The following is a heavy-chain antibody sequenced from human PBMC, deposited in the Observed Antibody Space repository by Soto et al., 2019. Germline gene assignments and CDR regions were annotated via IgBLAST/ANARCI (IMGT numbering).Heavy chain of an antibody. CDR3: AADLPNWGAYAFDY. CDR2: IKSKNDGGTT. J-gene: IGHJ4*02. Sequence: EVQLVESGGGLVEPGGSLRLSCAASGFTFTNAWLNWVRQAPGKGLEWVGRIKSKNDGGTTDYAAPVKGRFTISRDDSENTVYLQMNSLKTEDTAVYYCAADLPNWGAYAFDYWCQGTLVTVSS. CDR1: GFTFTNAW. D-gene: IGHD7-27*01. V-gene: IGHV3-15*07.